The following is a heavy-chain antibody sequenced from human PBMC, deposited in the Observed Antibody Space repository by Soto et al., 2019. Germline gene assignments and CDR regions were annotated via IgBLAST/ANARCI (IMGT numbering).Heavy chain of an antibody. D-gene: IGHD2-15*01. V-gene: IGHV3-23*01. J-gene: IGHJ6*02. Sequence: EVRLLESGGGLEQPGGSLRLSCTTSGFTFDNFAMSWVRQAPGRGLEWVSAISGGGGGTYYADSVEGRFTISRDNSKNTLYLQMKSLRAEDMAVYYCAKDAGDVRDWDCRGGSCSPDGMDVWGQGTTVTVSS. CDR1: GFTFDNFA. CDR2: ISGGGGGT. CDR3: AKDAGDVRDWDCRGGSCSPDGMDV.